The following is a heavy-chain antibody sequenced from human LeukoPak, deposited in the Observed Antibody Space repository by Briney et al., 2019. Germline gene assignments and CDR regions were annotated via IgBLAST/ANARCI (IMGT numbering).Heavy chain of an antibody. CDR1: GGSISSYY. CDR3: ARHQRSHRTPYYYGMDV. CDR2: IYYSGST. Sequence: KPSETLSLTCTVSGGSISSYYWSWIRQPPGKGLEWIGYIYYSGSTNYNPSLKSRVTISVDTSKNQFSLKLSSETAADTAVYYCARHQRSHRTPYYYGMDVWGQGTTVTVSS. V-gene: IGHV4-59*08. D-gene: IGHD2-15*01. J-gene: IGHJ6*02.